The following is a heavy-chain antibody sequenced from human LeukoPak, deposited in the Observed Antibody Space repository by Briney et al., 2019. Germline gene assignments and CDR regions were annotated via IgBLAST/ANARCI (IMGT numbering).Heavy chain of an antibody. J-gene: IGHJ5*02. V-gene: IGHV5-51*01. Sequence: GQSLQFSCQGSGYGFTSYWIGWVRPMPGKGLEWMGIIYPGDSDTRYSPSFQGQVTISAHKSISTAYLQWSSLKASDTAMYYCARLTRYSSGWYLNWFDPWGQGTLVTVSS. CDR2: IYPGDSDT. CDR1: GYGFTSYW. CDR3: ARLTRYSSGWYLNWFDP. D-gene: IGHD6-19*01.